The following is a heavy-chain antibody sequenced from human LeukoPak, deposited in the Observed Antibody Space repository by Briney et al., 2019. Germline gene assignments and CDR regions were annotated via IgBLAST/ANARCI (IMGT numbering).Heavy chain of an antibody. CDR2: ISAGGGTT. CDR3: ARGTSGPDS. Sequence: PGGSLSLSCAASGFTFSSFDMSWVRQAPGKGLEWVSGISAGGGTTYYADSVKGRFTISRDNSKNTLYLQFNSLRAEDTAVYYCARGTSGPDSWGQGTLVTVSS. D-gene: IGHD1-1*01. CDR1: GFTFSSFD. J-gene: IGHJ4*02. V-gene: IGHV3-23*01.